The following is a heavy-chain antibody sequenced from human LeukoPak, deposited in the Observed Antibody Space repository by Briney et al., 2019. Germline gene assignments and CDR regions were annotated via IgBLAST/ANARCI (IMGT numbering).Heavy chain of an antibody. Sequence: GGSLRLSCAASGFTFSTFAMIWVRQPPGKGLEWVSSIFPSGGEIHYADSVRGRFTISRDNSKNTLYLQMNSLRAEDTAVYYCAKDGRAVAGYSYYYMDVWGKGTTVTISS. CDR1: GFTFSTFA. J-gene: IGHJ6*03. CDR3: AKDGRAVAGYSYYYMDV. D-gene: IGHD6-19*01. V-gene: IGHV3-23*01. CDR2: IFPSGGEI.